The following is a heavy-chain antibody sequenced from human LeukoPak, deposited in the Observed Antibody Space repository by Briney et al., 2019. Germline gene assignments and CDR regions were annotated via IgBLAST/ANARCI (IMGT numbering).Heavy chain of an antibody. J-gene: IGHJ6*03. V-gene: IGHV3-7*03. Sequence: GGSLRLSCAVSGFTFSFYSMSWVRQAPGKGLEWVANIKQDGNEKYYADSVKGRFTISRDNAKNSLYPQMNSLRAEDMALYYCVYSSSSLYYYYYMDVWGKGTTVTVSS. CDR3: VYSSSSLYYYYYMDV. D-gene: IGHD6-6*01. CDR2: IKQDGNEK. CDR1: GFTFSFYS.